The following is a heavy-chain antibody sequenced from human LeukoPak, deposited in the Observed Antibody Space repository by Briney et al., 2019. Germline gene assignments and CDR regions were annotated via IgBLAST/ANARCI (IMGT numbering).Heavy chain of an antibody. D-gene: IGHD3-10*01. CDR2: IYSGGGST. V-gene: IGHV3-66*01. CDR1: GFTVSSNY. Sequence: GGSLRLSCAASGFTVSSNYMSWVRQAPGKGLEWVSVIYSGGGSTYYADSVKGRFTISRDNSKNTLSLQMNSLRAEDTAVYYCAKDVGGYYFTYWSGCFDHWGQGTLVTVSS. J-gene: IGHJ4*02. CDR3: AKDVGGYYFTYWSGCFDH.